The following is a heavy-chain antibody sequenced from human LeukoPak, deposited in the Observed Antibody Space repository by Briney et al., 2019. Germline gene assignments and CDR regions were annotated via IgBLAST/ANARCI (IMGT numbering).Heavy chain of an antibody. CDR2: ISWNSGSI. CDR3: AKGFSGYYSFYYFDY. D-gene: IGHD5-12*01. V-gene: IGHV3-9*01. CDR1: GFTFDDYA. Sequence: PGGSLRLSCAASGFTFDDYAMHWVRQAPGKGLEWVSGISWNSGSIGYADSVKGRFTISRDNAKNSLYLQMNSLRAEDTALYYCAKGFSGYYSFYYFDYWGQGTLVTVSS. J-gene: IGHJ4*02.